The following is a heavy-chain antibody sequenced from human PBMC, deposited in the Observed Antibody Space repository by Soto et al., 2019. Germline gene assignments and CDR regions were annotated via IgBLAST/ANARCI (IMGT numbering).Heavy chain of an antibody. V-gene: IGHV4-34*01. CDR2: INHSGST. Sequence: SETLSLTCAVYGGSFSGYYWSWIRQPPGKGLEWIGEINHSGSTNYNPSLKSRVTISVDTSKNQFSLKLSSVTAADTAVYYCARGQDIDYWGQGTLVTVSS. CDR3: ARGQDIDY. J-gene: IGHJ4*02. CDR1: GGSFSGYY.